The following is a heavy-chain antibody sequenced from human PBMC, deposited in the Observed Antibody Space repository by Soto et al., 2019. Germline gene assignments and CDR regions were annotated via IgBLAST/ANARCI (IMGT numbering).Heavy chain of an antibody. CDR2: ISLYSDGT. CDR1: GYTFSNYG. D-gene: IGHD2-2*01. J-gene: IGHJ5*02. V-gene: IGHV1-18*01. Sequence: QVQLVQSGGEVKRPGPSVKVSCKTSGYTFSNYGITWVRQAPRQPLEWLGWISLYSDGTNYAQKFQGRVSMTTHTSSTTDYMELRRVRSDDTAVYYCAIVVPGAEAWFGPWGQGALVTVSS. CDR3: AIVVPGAEAWFGP.